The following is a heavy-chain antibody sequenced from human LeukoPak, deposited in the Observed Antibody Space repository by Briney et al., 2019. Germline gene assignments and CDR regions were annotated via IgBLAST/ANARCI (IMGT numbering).Heavy chain of an antibody. CDR1: GGSISSYY. CDR3: ARGYDILTGQVGAFDI. Sequence: SETLSLTCTVSGGSISSYYWSWIRQPAGKGLEWIVRIYTSGSTNYNPSLKSRSTMSVDTSKNQFSLKLSSVTAADTAVYYCARGYDILTGQVGAFDIWGQGTTVTVSS. J-gene: IGHJ3*02. V-gene: IGHV4-4*07. D-gene: IGHD3-9*01. CDR2: IYTSGST.